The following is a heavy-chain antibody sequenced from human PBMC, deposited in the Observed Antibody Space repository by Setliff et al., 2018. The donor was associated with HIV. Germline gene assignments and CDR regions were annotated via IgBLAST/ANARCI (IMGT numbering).Heavy chain of an antibody. J-gene: IGHJ5*02. D-gene: IGHD3-10*01. CDR3: ARVEEEISGSGSYKHWFAP. CDR1: GGRFNRDA. Sequence: RASVKVSCKTSGGRFNRDAITWVRQAPGQGLEWVGGIIPVTHGVTTFAQEFQARVTITADESTGTGYMEMRGLRSDDPAIYYCARVEEEISGSGSYKHWFAPWGQGTLVTVSS. CDR2: IIPVTHGVT. V-gene: IGHV1-69*10.